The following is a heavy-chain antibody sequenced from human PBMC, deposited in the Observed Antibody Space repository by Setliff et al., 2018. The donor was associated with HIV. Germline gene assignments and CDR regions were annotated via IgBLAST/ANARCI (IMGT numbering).Heavy chain of an antibody. D-gene: IGHD2-2*02. Sequence: TLSLTCNVSGGSISSSNYYWAWIRQPPGKALEWLALIYWDDDKRYSPSLKSRLTITKDTSKNQVVLRMTNVDPVDSDTYFCVHRTNQLYLRWGQGTLVTVSS. V-gene: IGHV2-5*02. J-gene: IGHJ4*02. CDR3: VHRTNQLYLR. CDR1: GGSISSSNYY. CDR2: IYWDDDK.